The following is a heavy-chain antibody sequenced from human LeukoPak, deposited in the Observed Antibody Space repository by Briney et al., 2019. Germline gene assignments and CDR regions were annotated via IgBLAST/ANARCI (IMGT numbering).Heavy chain of an antibody. CDR2: IKQYGSEK. J-gene: IGHJ4*02. CDR1: GFTFSTYW. D-gene: IGHD1-26*01. CDR3: ARGGSRIVGAFDY. V-gene: IGHV3-7*01. Sequence: PGGSLRLSCAVSGFTFSTYWMTLVRQAPGKGLEWVANIKQYGSEKYYVDSVKGRFTISRDNAKNSLYLQMNSLRVEDTAVYYCARGGSRIVGAFDYWGQGTLVTVSS.